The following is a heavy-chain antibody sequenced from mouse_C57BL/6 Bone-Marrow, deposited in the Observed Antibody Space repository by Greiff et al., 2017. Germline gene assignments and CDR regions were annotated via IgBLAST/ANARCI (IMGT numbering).Heavy chain of an antibody. CDR1: GFNIKDDY. Sequence: VQLQQSGAELVRPGASVKLSCTASGFNIKDDYMHWVKQRPEQGLEWIGWIDPENGDTEYASKFQGKATITADTSSNTAYLQLSSLTSEDTAVYYCTTVYYYGSSPYYFDYWGRGTTLTVSS. D-gene: IGHD1-1*01. CDR3: TTVYYYGSSPYYFDY. V-gene: IGHV14-4*01. J-gene: IGHJ2*01. CDR2: IDPENGDT.